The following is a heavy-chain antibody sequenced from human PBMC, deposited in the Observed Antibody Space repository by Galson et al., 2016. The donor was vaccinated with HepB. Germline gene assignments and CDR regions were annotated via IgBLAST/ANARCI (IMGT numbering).Heavy chain of an antibody. CDR2: IYSGGST. V-gene: IGHV3-53*01. D-gene: IGHD2-15*01. Sequence: SLRLSCAASGFTFSSYWMHWVRQVPGKGLEWVSVIYSGGSTYYADAVKGRFTISRDNSKNTLYLQMNSLRAEDTAVYYCARDQGYCSGGSCSYYFDYWGQGTLVTVSS. CDR3: ARDQGYCSGGSCSYYFDY. J-gene: IGHJ4*02. CDR1: GFTFSSYW.